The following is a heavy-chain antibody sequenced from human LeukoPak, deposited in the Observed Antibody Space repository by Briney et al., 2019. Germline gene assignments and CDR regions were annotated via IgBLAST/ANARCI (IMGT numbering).Heavy chain of an antibody. V-gene: IGHV3-30-3*01. CDR1: GFTFSSYA. Sequence: LSGGSLRLSCAASGFTFSSYAMHWVRQAPGKGLEWVAVISYDGSNKYYADSVKGRFTISRDNSKNTLYLQMNSLRAEDTAVYYCAREAVSDSSGYIYWGQGTLVTVSS. CDR3: AREAVSDSSGYIY. J-gene: IGHJ4*02. CDR2: ISYDGSNK. D-gene: IGHD3-22*01.